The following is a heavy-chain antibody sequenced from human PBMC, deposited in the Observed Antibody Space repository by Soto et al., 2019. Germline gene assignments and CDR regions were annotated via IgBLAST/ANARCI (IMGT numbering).Heavy chain of an antibody. Sequence: GASVKVSCKASGCTFTSYGISWVRQAPGQGLEWMGWISAYNGNTNYAQKLQGRVTMTTDTSTSTAYMELRSLRSDDTAVYYCAREYYDFWSGYGMAGSLGLDPWGQGTRVTV. CDR1: GCTFTSYG. V-gene: IGHV1-18*01. CDR2: ISAYNGNT. J-gene: IGHJ5*02. CDR3: AREYYDFWSGYGMAGSLGLDP. D-gene: IGHD3-3*01.